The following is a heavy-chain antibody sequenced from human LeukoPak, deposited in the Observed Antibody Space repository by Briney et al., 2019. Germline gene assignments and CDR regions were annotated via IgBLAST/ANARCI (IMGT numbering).Heavy chain of an antibody. CDR3: ARDLFVDGSGSFDY. J-gene: IGHJ4*02. CDR1: GGTFSSYA. Sequence: ASVKVSCKASGGTFSSYAISWVRQAPGLGLEWMGRIIPILGIANYAQKFQGRVTITADKSTSTAYMELSSLRSEDTAVYYCARDLFVDGSGSFDYWGQGTLVTVSS. V-gene: IGHV1-69*04. D-gene: IGHD3-10*01. CDR2: IIPILGIA.